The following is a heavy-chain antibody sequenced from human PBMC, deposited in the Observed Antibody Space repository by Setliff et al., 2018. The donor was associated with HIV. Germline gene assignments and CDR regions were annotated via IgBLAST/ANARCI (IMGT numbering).Heavy chain of an antibody. CDR2: VYYSGST. CDR1: GGSISSHY. CDR3: ARVRGSSYFGTFDY. J-gene: IGHJ4*02. Sequence: SETLSLTCTVSGGSISSHYWSWIRQPPGKGLEWIGSVYYSGSTNYNPSLKSRITISLDTSKSQFSLKLGSVTAADTAVYYCARVRGSSYFGTFDYWGQGALVTVSS. D-gene: IGHD1-26*01. V-gene: IGHV4-59*11.